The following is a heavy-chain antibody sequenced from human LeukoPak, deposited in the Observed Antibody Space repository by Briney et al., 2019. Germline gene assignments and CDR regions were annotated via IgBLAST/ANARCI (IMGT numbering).Heavy chain of an antibody. CDR2: INGSGGST. CDR3: AKGRGYCTGGSCYSDY. V-gene: IGHV3-23*01. CDR1: GFTFSNYA. Sequence: GSLRLSCTASGFTFSNYAMSWVRQAPGKGLEWVSNINGSGGSTYYAYSVKGRFTISRDNSKNTLYLQMNSLRVEDTAIYYCAKGRGYCTGGSCYSDYWGQGTLVTVSS. D-gene: IGHD2-15*01. J-gene: IGHJ4*02.